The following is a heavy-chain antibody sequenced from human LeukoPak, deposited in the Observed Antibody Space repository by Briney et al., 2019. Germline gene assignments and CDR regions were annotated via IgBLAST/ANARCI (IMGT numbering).Heavy chain of an antibody. CDR1: GFTVSSNY. CDR3: ASSNNWSEFDY. J-gene: IGHJ4*02. CDR2: ISSSSSYI. V-gene: IGHV3-21*01. Sequence: PGGSLRLSCAASGFTVSSNYMSWVRQAPGKGLEWVSSISSSSSYIYYADSVKGRFTISRDNAKNSLSLQMNSLRAEDTALYYCASSNNWSEFDYWGQGTLVTVSS. D-gene: IGHD1-1*01.